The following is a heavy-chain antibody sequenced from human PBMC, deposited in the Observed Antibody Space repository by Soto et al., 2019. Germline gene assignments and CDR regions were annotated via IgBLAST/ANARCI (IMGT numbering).Heavy chain of an antibody. CDR2: ISSSGSTI. Sequence: GGATRVSCAAYGIQLSYYYMISIRPAPGKGLEWVSYISSSGSTIYYADSVKGRFTISRDNAKNSLYLQMNSLRAEDTAVYDCAKDRTFLAAAEGFDYWVQGPLVTVSS. D-gene: IGHD6-13*01. J-gene: IGHJ4*02. CDR1: GIQLSYYY. CDR3: AKDRTFLAAAEGFDY. V-gene: IGHV3-11*01.